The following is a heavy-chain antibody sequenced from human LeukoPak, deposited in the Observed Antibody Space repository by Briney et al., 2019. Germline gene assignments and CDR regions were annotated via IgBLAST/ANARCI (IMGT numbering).Heavy chain of an antibody. D-gene: IGHD1-26*01. CDR3: ARGRGVGAPFDY. CDR1: GGTFSSYA. Sequence: ASVKVSCKASGGTFSSYAISWVRQAPGQGLEWMGGIIPIFGTANYAQKFQGRVTITTDESTSTAYMELSSLRSEDTAVYYCARGRGVGAPFDYWGQGTLVTVSS. V-gene: IGHV1-69*05. J-gene: IGHJ4*02. CDR2: IIPIFGTA.